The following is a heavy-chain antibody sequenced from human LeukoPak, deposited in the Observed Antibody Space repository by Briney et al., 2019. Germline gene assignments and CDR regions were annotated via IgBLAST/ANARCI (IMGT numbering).Heavy chain of an antibody. D-gene: IGHD1/OR15-1a*01. V-gene: IGHV3-48*03. Sequence: GGSLRLSCAASGFTFSIYEMNWVRQAPGKGLEWLSYISSSGSTIFYADSVKGRFTISRDNAKNSLYLQMNSLRAEDTAVYYCARGTWLNKLFDYWGQGTQVTVSS. CDR3: ARGTWLNKLFDY. J-gene: IGHJ4*02. CDR2: ISSSGSTI. CDR1: GFTFSIYE.